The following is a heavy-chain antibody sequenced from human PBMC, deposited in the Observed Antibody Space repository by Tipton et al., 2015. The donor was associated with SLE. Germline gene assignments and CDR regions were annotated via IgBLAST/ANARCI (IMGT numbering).Heavy chain of an antibody. D-gene: IGHD6-19*01. V-gene: IGHV4-61*09. J-gene: IGHJ4*02. Sequence: TLSLTCTVSGGSISSGSYYWSWIRQPAGKGLEWIGYIYTSGSTNYNPSLKSRVTISVDTSKNQFSLKLSSVTAADTAVYYCARSAVAGPYYFDYWGQGTLVTVSS. CDR3: ARSAVAGPYYFDY. CDR2: IYTSGST. CDR1: GGSISSGSYY.